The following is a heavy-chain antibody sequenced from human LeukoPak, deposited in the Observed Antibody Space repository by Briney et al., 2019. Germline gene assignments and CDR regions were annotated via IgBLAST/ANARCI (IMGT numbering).Heavy chain of an antibody. CDR2: IIPIFGTA. CDR1: GGTFSSYA. J-gene: IGHJ6*04. CDR3: ARAREVPAATHGMVYYYYGMDV. D-gene: IGHD2-2*01. V-gene: IGHV1-69*06. Sequence: ASVKVSCKASGGTFSSYAISWVRQAPGQGLEWMGGIIPIFGTANYAQKFQGRVTITADKSTSTAYMELSSLRSEDTAVYYCARAREVPAATHGMVYYYYGMDVWGKGTTVTVSS.